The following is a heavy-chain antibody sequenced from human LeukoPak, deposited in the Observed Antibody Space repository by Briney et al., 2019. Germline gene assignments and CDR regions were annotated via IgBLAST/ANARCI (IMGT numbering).Heavy chain of an antibody. CDR2: IYYSGST. CDR3: ARGSAQNYDYVWGSYRYLYYFAY. J-gene: IGHJ4*02. V-gene: IGHV4-59*01. Sequence: SETLSLTCTVSGGSISSYYGSWIRQPPGKGLEWIGYIYYSGSTNYNPSLKSRVTISVDPSKNQFSLKLSSVTAAATAVYYCARGSAQNYDYVWGSYRYLYYFAYWGQGTLVTVSS. D-gene: IGHD3-16*02. CDR1: GGSISSYY.